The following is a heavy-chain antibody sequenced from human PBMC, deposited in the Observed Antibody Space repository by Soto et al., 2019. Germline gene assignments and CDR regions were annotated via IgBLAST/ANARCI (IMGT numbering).Heavy chain of an antibody. D-gene: IGHD2-15*01. Sequence: SETLSLTCTVSGGSISSGVFYWSWIRQHPGNGLEWIGYIYYIGSTYYNPSLKSRVTISVDTSKNQFSLKLSSVTAADTAVHYCARADEGTVVPFDYWGQGTLVTVSS. J-gene: IGHJ4*02. V-gene: IGHV4-30-4*08. CDR1: GGSISSGVFY. CDR3: ARADEGTVVPFDY. CDR2: IYYIGST.